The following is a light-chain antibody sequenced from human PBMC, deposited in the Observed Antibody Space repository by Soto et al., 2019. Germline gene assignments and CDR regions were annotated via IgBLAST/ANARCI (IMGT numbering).Light chain of an antibody. V-gene: IGLV2-14*01. Sequence: QSVLTQPASVSGSPGQSITLSCTGTSSDVGGYNHVSWYQQHPGEAPKLMIYGVSNRPSGVSIRFSGSKSGNTAFLNITGLQADDESNYYFFFYGSGTSYV. CDR3: FFYGSGTSYV. CDR1: SSDVGGYNH. CDR2: GVS. J-gene: IGLJ1*01.